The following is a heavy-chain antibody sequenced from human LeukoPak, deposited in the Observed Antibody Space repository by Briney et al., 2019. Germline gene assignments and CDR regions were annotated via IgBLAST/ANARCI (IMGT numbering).Heavy chain of an antibody. CDR2: IKQDGSEK. J-gene: IGHJ4*02. CDR3: ARDQYDTWSRRGNFDS. CDR1: GFTFSNFW. Sequence: GGSLRLSCGVSGFTFSNFWMSWVRQAPGKGLEWVANIKQDGSEKYYVDSVKGRFTISRDNTKNSLYLQMNSLRVEDTAVFYCARDQYDTWSRRGNFDSWGQGTLVIVSS. D-gene: IGHD3-3*01. V-gene: IGHV3-7*03.